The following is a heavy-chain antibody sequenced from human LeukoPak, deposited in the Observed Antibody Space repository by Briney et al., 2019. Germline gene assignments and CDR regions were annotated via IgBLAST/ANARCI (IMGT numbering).Heavy chain of an antibody. V-gene: IGHV3-21*01. CDR1: GFTFSSYS. CDR2: ISGTSIYI. Sequence: GGSLRLSCAASGFTFSSYSMNWVRKAPGKGLEWVSSISGTSIYIYYADSVRGRFTISRDTARNSLYLQINSLRAEDTAVYYCARLRDGYTDFDYWGQGTLVTVSS. D-gene: IGHD5-24*01. J-gene: IGHJ4*02. CDR3: ARLRDGYTDFDY.